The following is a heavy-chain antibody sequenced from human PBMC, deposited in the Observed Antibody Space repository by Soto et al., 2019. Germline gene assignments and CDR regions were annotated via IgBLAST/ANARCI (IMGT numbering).Heavy chain of an antibody. CDR2: IYPGDSDT. D-gene: IGHD6-19*01. CDR1: GYSFTNYW. Sequence: HGESLKISCKGSGYSFTNYWIGWVRQMAGKGLEWMVLIYPGDSDTRYSPSFQGQVTISADKSISTAYLQWSSLRASDTAMYYCARWERYRSGDRAFDIWGQGTMVTVSS. V-gene: IGHV5-51*01. J-gene: IGHJ3*02. CDR3: ARWERYRSGDRAFDI.